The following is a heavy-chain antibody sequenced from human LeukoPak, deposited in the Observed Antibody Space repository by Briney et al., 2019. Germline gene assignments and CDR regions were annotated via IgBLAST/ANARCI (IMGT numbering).Heavy chain of an antibody. V-gene: IGHV3-30-3*01. CDR1: GFTFSSYA. Sequence: RGSLRLSCAASGFTFSSYAMHWVRQAPGKGPEWVAVISCDGSNKYYADSVKGRFTISRDNSKNTLYLQMNSLRAEDTAVYYCARGRAYAFDIWGQGTMVTVSS. CDR3: ARGRAYAFDI. D-gene: IGHD2-15*01. CDR2: ISCDGSNK. J-gene: IGHJ3*02.